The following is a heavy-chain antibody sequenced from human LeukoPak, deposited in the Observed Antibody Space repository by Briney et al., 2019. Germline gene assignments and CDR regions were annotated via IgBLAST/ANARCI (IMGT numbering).Heavy chain of an antibody. CDR1: GFTFSSYW. Sequence: GGSLRLSCAASGFTFSSYWMHWVRQAPGKGLVWVSRISTDGSSTSYADSVKGRFTISRDNAKNTLYLQMNSLRAEDTAVYYCARGTPYYDFWSGHHAFDIWGQGTMVTVSS. J-gene: IGHJ3*02. CDR2: ISTDGSST. V-gene: IGHV3-74*01. CDR3: ARGTPYYDFWSGHHAFDI. D-gene: IGHD3-3*01.